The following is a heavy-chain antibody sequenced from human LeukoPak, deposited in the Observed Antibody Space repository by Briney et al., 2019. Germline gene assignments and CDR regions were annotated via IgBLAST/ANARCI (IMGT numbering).Heavy chain of an antibody. V-gene: IGHV3-30*18. CDR1: GFTFSSYG. D-gene: IGHD3-10*01. CDR2: ISYDGSNK. Sequence: GRSLRFSCAASGFTFSSYGMHWVRQAPGKGLEWVAVISYDGSNKYYADSVKGRFTISRDNSKNTLYLQMNSLRAEDTAVYYCAKDPGEYYYGSGSYLGDYYFDYWGQGTLVTVSS. CDR3: AKDPGEYYYGSGSYLGDYYFDY. J-gene: IGHJ4*02.